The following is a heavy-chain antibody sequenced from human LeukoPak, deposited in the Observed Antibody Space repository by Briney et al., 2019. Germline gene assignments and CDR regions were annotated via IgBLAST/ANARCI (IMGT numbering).Heavy chain of an antibody. CDR2: INHSGST. D-gene: IGHD3-3*01. CDR3: ARRPLRFLEGSRAFDI. CDR1: GSSMNLYS. Sequence: PSETLSLTCSVSGSSMNLYSWNWIRQPPGKGLEWIGEINHSGSTNYNPSLKSRVTISVDTSKNQFSLKLSSVTAADTAVYYCARRPLRFLEGSRAFDIWGQGTMVTVSS. V-gene: IGHV4-34*01. J-gene: IGHJ3*02.